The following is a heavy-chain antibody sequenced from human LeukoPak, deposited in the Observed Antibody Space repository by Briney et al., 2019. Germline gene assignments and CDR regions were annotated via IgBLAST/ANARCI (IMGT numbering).Heavy chain of an antibody. CDR3: AKAGYCSGGSCYDYMDV. D-gene: IGHD2-15*01. Sequence: HSGGSLRLSCAASGFTFDDYTMHWVRQAPGKSLEWVSLISWDGGSTYYADSVKGRFTISRDNSKNSLYLQMNSLRTEDTALYYCAKAGYCSGGSCYDYMDVWGKGTTVTVSS. V-gene: IGHV3-43*01. J-gene: IGHJ6*03. CDR2: ISWDGGST. CDR1: GFTFDDYT.